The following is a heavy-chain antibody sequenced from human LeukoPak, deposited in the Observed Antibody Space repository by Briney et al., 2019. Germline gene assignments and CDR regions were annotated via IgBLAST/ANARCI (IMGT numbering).Heavy chain of an antibody. CDR2: IIPIFGTA. J-gene: IGHJ4*02. CDR1: GGTFSSYA. V-gene: IGHV1-69*05. Sequence: SVKVSCKASGGTFSSYAMSWVRQAPGQGLEWMGRIIPIFGTANYAQKFQGRVTITTDESTSTAYMELSSLRSEDTAVYYCATTGRVTMVRGVSPNVDYWGQGTLVSVSS. CDR3: ATTGRVTMVRGVSPNVDY. D-gene: IGHD3-10*01.